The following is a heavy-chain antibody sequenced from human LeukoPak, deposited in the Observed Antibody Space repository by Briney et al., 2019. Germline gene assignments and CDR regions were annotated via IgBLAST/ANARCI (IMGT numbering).Heavy chain of an antibody. CDR3: AKERNLEIAVAGTIFDY. Sequence: PGGSLRLSCAASGFTVSSNYMSWVRQAPGKGLDWVSVIYSDGSTYYADSVKGRFTISRDNSKNMIYPEMNSLRAEDTAVYYCAKERNLEIAVAGTIFDYWGQGTLVTVSS. CDR2: IYSDGST. J-gene: IGHJ4*02. D-gene: IGHD6-19*01. CDR1: GFTVSSNY. V-gene: IGHV3-66*01.